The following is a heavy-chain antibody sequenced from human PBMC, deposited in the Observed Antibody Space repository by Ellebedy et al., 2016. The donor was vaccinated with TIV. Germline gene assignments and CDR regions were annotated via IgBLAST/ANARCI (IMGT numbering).Heavy chain of an antibody. J-gene: IGHJ4*02. Sequence: MPSETLSLTCAVYGGSISSGNWWSWVRQAPGKVLEWIGAFYHDGDTNHNPSLKSRLTLSVDSFKNQFSLTLSAVTAADTAVYYCAREGRDGYNLGYWGQGTLVIVSS. CDR3: AREGRDGYNLGY. CDR1: GGSISSGNW. D-gene: IGHD5-24*01. CDR2: FYHDGDT. V-gene: IGHV4-4*02.